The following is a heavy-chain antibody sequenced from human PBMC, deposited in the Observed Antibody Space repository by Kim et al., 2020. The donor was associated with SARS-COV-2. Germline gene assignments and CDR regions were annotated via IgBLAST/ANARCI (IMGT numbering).Heavy chain of an antibody. D-gene: IGHD6-19*01. CDR3: ARGSSGCRFRYYFDY. CDR2: ISWNSGSI. V-gene: IGHV3-9*01. CDR1: GFTFDDYS. J-gene: IGHJ4*02. Sequence: GGSLRLSCAASGFTFDDYSMHWVRQAPGKGLEWVSGISWNSGSIGYADSVKGRFTISSDNAKNSLYLQMNSLRAEDTALYYCARGSSGCRFRYYFDYWGQGTLVTVSS.